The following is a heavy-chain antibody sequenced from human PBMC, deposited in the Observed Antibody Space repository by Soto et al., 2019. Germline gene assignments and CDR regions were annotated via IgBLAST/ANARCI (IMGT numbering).Heavy chain of an antibody. CDR2: IDPSDFDS. D-gene: IGHD3-10*01. J-gene: IGHJ4*02. Sequence: GKSLKISCQGSGYSFTSYWISWVRQMPGKGLEWMGRIDPSDFDSDYSPSFQGRVTISIDRSISTAYLQWSSLKASDTAMYYCARSFGASDYFDSWGQGTLVTVSS. V-gene: IGHV5-10-1*01. CDR3: ARSFGASDYFDS. CDR1: GYSFTSYW.